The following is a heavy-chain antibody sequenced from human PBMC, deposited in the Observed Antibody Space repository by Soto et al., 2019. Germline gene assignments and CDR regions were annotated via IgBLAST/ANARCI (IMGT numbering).Heavy chain of an antibody. D-gene: IGHD2-21*01. CDR2: VSGRGGSA. CDR3: VRRAGGAVVWYYDL. V-gene: IGHV3-23*01. CDR1: GFIFNNYA. J-gene: IGHJ2*01. Sequence: EVQLLESGGGLVQRGGSLRLSCAASGFIFNNYAMTWVRQAPGKGLEWVARVSGRGGSAYYADSVKGGLTISRDNSNNTLYLQMTNVRGEDTAVYYCVRRAGGAVVWYYDLWGRGTLVSVFS.